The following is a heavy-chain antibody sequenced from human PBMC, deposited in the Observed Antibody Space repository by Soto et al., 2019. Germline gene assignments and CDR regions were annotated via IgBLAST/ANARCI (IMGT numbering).Heavy chain of an antibody. CDR3: ARYTYGENVQVLDY. Sequence: EVQVVESGGGLVQPGGSLRLSCAGSGFTFGRHWMTWVRQAPGKGLEWVANIKEDGSEKYYVDSVKGRFTISRDNAKNSVYLQENSLRAEDTASYYCARYTYGENVQVLDYWGQGTLVTVSS. CDR1: GFTFGRHW. V-gene: IGHV3-7*01. CDR2: IKEDGSEK. D-gene: IGHD4-17*01. J-gene: IGHJ4*02.